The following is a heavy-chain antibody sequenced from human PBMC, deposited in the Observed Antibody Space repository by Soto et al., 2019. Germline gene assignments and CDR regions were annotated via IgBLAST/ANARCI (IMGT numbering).Heavy chain of an antibody. CDR3: ARDKTLIFYYYYYMDV. CDR2: INAGNGNT. V-gene: IGHV1-3*01. J-gene: IGHJ6*03. D-gene: IGHD3-3*01. Sequence: ASVKVSCKASGYTFTSYAMHWVRQATGQRLEWMGWINAGNGNTKYSQKFQGRVTITRDTSASTAYMELSSLRSEDTAVYYCARDKTLIFYYYYYMDVWGKGTTVTVSS. CDR1: GYTFTSYA.